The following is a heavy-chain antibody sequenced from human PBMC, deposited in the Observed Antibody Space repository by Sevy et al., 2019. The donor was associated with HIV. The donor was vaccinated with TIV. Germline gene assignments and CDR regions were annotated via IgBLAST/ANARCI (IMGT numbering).Heavy chain of an antibody. Sequence: GGSLRLSCAASGFTFSSYAMHWVRQAPGKGLEWVAVISYDGSNKYYEDSVKGRFTISRDNSKNTLYLQMNSLRAEDTAVYYCARESYSYGYVPYFDYWGQGTLVTVSS. V-gene: IGHV3-30-3*01. J-gene: IGHJ4*02. CDR2: ISYDGSNK. CDR1: GFTFSSYA. CDR3: ARESYSYGYVPYFDY. D-gene: IGHD5-18*01.